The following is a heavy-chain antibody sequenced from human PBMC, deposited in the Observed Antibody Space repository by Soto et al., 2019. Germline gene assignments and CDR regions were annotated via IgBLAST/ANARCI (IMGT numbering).Heavy chain of an antibody. Sequence: PSETLSLTCAVYGGSFGYYYWTWIRQPPGKGLEWIGEIHHSGSTNYNPSLKSRVTISLDTSKNQFSLKLSSVTAADAAVYYCASYGRGTYYYGYYFHHWGQGTLVTVS. D-gene: IGHD3-10*01. CDR3: ASYGRGTYYYGYYFHH. J-gene: IGHJ4*02. V-gene: IGHV4-34*01. CDR1: GGSFGYYY. CDR2: IHHSGST.